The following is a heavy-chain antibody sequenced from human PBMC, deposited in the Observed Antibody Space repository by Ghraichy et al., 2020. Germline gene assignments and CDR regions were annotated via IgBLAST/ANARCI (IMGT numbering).Heavy chain of an antibody. V-gene: IGHV3-21*01. CDR1: GFTFSSYS. D-gene: IGHD4-23*01. J-gene: IGHJ6*03. CDR2: ISSSSSYI. CDR3: ARDHYGGTLQRYYYYYMDV. Sequence: GGSLRLSCAASGFTFSSYSMNWVRQAPGKGLEWVSSISSSSSYIYYADSVKGRFTISRDNAKNSLYLQMNSLRAEDTAVYYCARDHYGGTLQRYYYYYMDVWGKGTTVTVSS.